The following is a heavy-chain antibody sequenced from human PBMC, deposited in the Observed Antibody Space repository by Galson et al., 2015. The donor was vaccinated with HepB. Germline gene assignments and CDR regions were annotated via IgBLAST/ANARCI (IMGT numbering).Heavy chain of an antibody. CDR3: AKSYNRGEYDSSGYYYDDAFDI. V-gene: IGHV3-23*01. CDR2: ISGSGGST. CDR1: GFTFSSYA. Sequence: SLRLSCAASGFTFSSYAMSWVRQAPGKGLEWVSAISGSGGSTYYADSVKGRFTISRDNSKNTLYLQMNSLRAEDTAVYYCAKSYNRGEYDSSGYYYDDAFDIWGQGTMVTVSS. D-gene: IGHD3-22*01. J-gene: IGHJ3*02.